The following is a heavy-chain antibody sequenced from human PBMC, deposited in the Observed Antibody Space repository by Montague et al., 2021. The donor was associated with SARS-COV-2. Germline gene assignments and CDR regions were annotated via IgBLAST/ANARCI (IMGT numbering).Heavy chain of an antibody. CDR2: TNYRSKWTS. V-gene: IGHV6-1*01. D-gene: IGHD4-17*01. Sequence: CAISGDSIWSNTTAWNWIRQPPSGGLEWLGRTNYRSKWTSDYATSVEGRISIDPDTSKNQFFLHLRSVTPEDTGVYYCVRDTGSAQAGFDAWGQGTLVTVPS. J-gene: IGHJ4*02. CDR3: VRDTGSAQAGFDA. CDR1: GDSIWSNTTA.